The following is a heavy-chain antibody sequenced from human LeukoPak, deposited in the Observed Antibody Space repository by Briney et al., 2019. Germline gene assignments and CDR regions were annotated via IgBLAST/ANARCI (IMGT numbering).Heavy chain of an antibody. CDR2: ISSSGTYK. V-gene: IGHV3-21*01. CDR3: AKGKDSVAGATNDY. J-gene: IGHJ4*02. D-gene: IGHD6-19*01. Sequence: GGSLRLPCAVSGFTFSSYSMSWVRQAPGKGLEWDSSISSSGTYKYYADSVKGRFTISRDNAKNSLYLQMNSLRAEDTAVYYCAKGKDSVAGATNDYWGQGTLVTVSS. CDR1: GFTFSSYS.